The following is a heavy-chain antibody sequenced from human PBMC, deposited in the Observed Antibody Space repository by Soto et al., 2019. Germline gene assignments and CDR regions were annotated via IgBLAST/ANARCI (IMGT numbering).Heavy chain of an antibody. CDR1: GGSFSGYY. V-gene: IGHV4-34*01. J-gene: IGHJ6*02. Sequence: LTCAVYGGSFSGYYWSGIRQPPGKGREWIGEINHSGSTNYNPSLKSRVTISVDTSKNQFSLKLSSVTAADTAVYYCARGGTDYGDYEPYYYYGMDVWGQGTTVTVSS. D-gene: IGHD4-17*01. CDR3: ARGGTDYGDYEPYYYYGMDV. CDR2: INHSGST.